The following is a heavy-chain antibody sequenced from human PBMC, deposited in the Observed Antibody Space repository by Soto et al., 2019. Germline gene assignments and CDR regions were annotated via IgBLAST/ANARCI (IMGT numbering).Heavy chain of an antibody. CDR2: IYSGGST. CDR3: ARGGGQLVLDAFDI. V-gene: IGHV3-53*01. D-gene: IGHD6-6*01. J-gene: IGHJ3*02. CDR1: GFTVSSNY. Sequence: GGSLRLSCAASGFTVSSNYMSWVRQAPGKGLEWVSVIYSGGSTYYADSVKGRFTISRDNSKNTLYLQMNSLRAEDTGVYYCARGGGQLVLDAFDIWGQGTMVTVSS.